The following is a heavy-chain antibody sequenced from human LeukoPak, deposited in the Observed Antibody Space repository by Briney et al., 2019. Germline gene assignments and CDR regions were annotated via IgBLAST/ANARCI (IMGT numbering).Heavy chain of an antibody. D-gene: IGHD4-17*01. CDR1: GFTFNSYG. V-gene: IGHV3-30*03. J-gene: IGHJ4*02. CDR2: VSHDGSNK. CDR3: ARRNRGQRHGDFDY. Sequence: GKSLRLSCVVSGFTFNSYGIHWIRQAPGKGLEWVAVVSHDGSNKYYADSVKGRFTISRDNSKDTLYLQMNSLRGEDSAVYYCARRNRGQRHGDFDYWGQGTLVTVSS.